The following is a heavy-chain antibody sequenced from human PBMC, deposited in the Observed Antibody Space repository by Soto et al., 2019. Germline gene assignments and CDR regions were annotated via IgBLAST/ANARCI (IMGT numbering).Heavy chain of an antibody. CDR1: GGSFSGYY. D-gene: IGHD5-18*01. CDR3: ARGRYSYEVLRYYYYYGMDV. J-gene: IGHJ6*02. CDR2: INHSGST. V-gene: IGHV4-34*01. Sequence: PSEPLSLPCAVYGGSFSGYYWSWIRQPPGKGLEWIGEINHSGSTSYNPSLKSRVTISVDTSKNQFSLKLSSVTAADTAVYYCARGRYSYEVLRYYYYYGMDVWGQGTTVTFS.